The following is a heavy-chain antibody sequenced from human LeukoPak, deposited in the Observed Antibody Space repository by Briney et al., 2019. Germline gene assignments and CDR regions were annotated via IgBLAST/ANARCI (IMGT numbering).Heavy chain of an antibody. D-gene: IGHD6-13*01. V-gene: IGHV4-61*02. CDR3: ARGRRAAAGSVDY. Sequence: PSQTLSLTCTVSGGSISSGSYYWSWIRQPAGKGLEWIGRIYTSGSTNYSPSLKSRVTISVDTPKNQFSLKPSSVTAADTAVYYCARGRRAAAGSVDYWGQGTLVTVSS. CDR1: GGSISSGSYY. CDR2: IYTSGST. J-gene: IGHJ4*02.